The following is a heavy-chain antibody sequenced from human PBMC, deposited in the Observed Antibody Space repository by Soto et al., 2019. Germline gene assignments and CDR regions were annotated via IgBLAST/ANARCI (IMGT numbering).Heavy chain of an antibody. CDR3: ARDLVPAGIPGI. CDR1: GYTFTSYG. V-gene: IGHV1-18*01. D-gene: IGHD2-2*01. CDR2: ISAYNGNT. J-gene: IGHJ3*02. Sequence: ASVTVCCKASGYTFTSYGRSWVRQAPGQGLEWMGWISAYNGNTNYAQKLQGRVTMTTDTSTSTAYMELRSLRSDDTAVYYCARDLVPAGIPGIWGQGTMVTVSS.